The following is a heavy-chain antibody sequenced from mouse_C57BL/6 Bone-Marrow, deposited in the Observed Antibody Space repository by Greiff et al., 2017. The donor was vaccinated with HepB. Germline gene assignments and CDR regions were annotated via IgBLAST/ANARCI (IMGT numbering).Heavy chain of an antibody. J-gene: IGHJ2*01. CDR2: IDPETGGT. V-gene: IGHV1-15*01. CDR3: TRRMGYYYGSSYPFDY. Sequence: VQLQQSGAELVRPGASVTLSCKASGYTFTDYEMHWVKQTPVHGLEWIGAIDPETGGTAYNQKFKGKAILTADKSSSTAYMELRSLTSEDSAVYYCTRRMGYYYGSSYPFDYWGQGTTLTVSS. CDR1: GYTFTDYE. D-gene: IGHD1-1*01.